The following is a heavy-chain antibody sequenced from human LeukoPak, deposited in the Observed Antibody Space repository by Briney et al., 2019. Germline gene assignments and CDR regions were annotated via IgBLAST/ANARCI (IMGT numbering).Heavy chain of an antibody. CDR1: GFTFSSYW. V-gene: IGHV3-7*01. Sequence: GGSLRLSCAASGFTFSSYWMSWVRQAPGKGLEWVANIKQDGSEKYYVDSVKGRFTISRDNAKNSLYLQMNSLRAEDTAVYYCARAPGGYCSSTSCSADYWGQGTLVTVSS. D-gene: IGHD2-2*01. CDR2: IKQDGSEK. CDR3: ARAPGGYCSSTSCSADY. J-gene: IGHJ4*02.